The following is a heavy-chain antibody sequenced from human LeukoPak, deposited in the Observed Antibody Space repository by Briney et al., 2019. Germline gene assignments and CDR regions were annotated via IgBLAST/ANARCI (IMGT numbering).Heavy chain of an antibody. Sequence: SETLSLTCAVYGGSFSGCYWSWIRQPPGKGLEWIGEINHSGSTNYNPSLKSRVTISVDTSKNQFSLKLSSVTAADTAVYYCASGRFGETTKPYYFDYWGQGTLVTVSS. J-gene: IGHJ4*02. CDR2: INHSGST. V-gene: IGHV4-34*01. CDR1: GGSFSGCY. CDR3: ASGRFGETTKPYYFDY. D-gene: IGHD3-10*01.